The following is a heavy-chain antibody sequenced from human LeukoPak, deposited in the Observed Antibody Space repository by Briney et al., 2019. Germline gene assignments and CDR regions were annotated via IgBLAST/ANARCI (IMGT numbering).Heavy chain of an antibody. CDR1: GFTFSSYS. CDR3: ARASQGSAFDI. V-gene: IGHV3-21*01. CDR2: ISSSSSYI. D-gene: IGHD3-10*01. J-gene: IGHJ3*02. Sequence: GRSLRLSCAASGFTFSSYSMNWVRQAPGKGLEWVLSISSSSSYIYYADSVKGRFTISRDNAKNSLYLQMNSLRAEDTAVYYCARASQGSAFDIWGQGTMVTVSS.